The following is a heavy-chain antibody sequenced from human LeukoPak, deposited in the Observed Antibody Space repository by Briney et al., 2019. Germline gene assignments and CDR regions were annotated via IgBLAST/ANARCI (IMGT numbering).Heavy chain of an antibody. J-gene: IGHJ4*02. V-gene: IGHV4-38-2*02. CDR2: IYHSGST. D-gene: IGHD3-22*01. CDR1: GYSISSGYY. Sequence: PSETLSLTCTVSGYSISSGYYWGWIRQPPGKGREWIGSIYHSGSTYYNSSLKSRVTISVDTSKNQFSLKLSSVPAADTAVYYCARDPYYYDSSGYHYYDYWGQGTLVTVSS. CDR3: ARDPYYYDSSGYHYYDY.